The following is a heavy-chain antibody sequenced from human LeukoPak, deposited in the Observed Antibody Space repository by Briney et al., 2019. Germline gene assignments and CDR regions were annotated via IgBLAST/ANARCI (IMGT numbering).Heavy chain of an antibody. Sequence: GGSLRLSCAASGFTFSPYWMHWVRQAPGKGLVWVSHINSGGSSTSYADSVKGRFTISRDNAKNTLFLQMHSLRADDTAVYYCARTFGGTYYFDYWGQGTLVTVSS. J-gene: IGHJ4*02. CDR2: INSGGSST. CDR3: ARTFGGTYYFDY. D-gene: IGHD1-26*01. CDR1: GFTFSPYW. V-gene: IGHV3-74*01.